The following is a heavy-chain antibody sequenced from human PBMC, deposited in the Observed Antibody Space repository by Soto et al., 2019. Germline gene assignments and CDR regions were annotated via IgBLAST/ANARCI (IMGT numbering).Heavy chain of an antibody. J-gene: IGHJ6*02. Sequence: SETLSLACTVSGGSISSYYWSWIRQPPGKGLEWIGYIYYSGSTNYNPSLKSRVTISVDTSKNQFSLKLSSVTAADTAVYYCARERRAYYYYGMDVWGQGTTVTVSS. CDR2: IYYSGST. CDR1: GGSISSYY. CDR3: ARERRAYYYYGMDV. V-gene: IGHV4-59*01.